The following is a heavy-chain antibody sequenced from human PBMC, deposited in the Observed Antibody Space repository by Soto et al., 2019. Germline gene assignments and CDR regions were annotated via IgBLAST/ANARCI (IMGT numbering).Heavy chain of an antibody. CDR1: GGSISHYY. Sequence: SETLSLTCTVSGGSISHYYWGCIRQSPGKGLEWIGYAYYSGSTDYNPSLKSRVTMSVDTYKNQVSLKLNSVTTADTAVYSCARDRSTYGGGGTGEVKENWFDPWGPGTLVAVSS. CDR3: ARDRSTYGGGGTGEVKENWFDP. CDR2: AYYSGST. J-gene: IGHJ5*02. D-gene: IGHD2-8*01. V-gene: IGHV4-59*01.